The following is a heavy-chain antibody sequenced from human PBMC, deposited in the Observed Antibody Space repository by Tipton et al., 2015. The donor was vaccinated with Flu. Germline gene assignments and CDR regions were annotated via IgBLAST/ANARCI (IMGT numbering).Heavy chain of an antibody. CDR3: AKGRVHEELAYYFDY. Sequence: RSLRLSCAASGFTFDDYAMHWVRQAPGKGLEWVSGISWNSGSIGYADSVKGRFTISRDNAKNSLYLQMNSLRAEDTALYYCAKGRVHEELAYYFDYWGQGTLVTVSS. CDR2: ISWNSGSI. CDR1: GFTFDDYA. V-gene: IGHV3-9*01. J-gene: IGHJ4*02. D-gene: IGHD1-7*01.